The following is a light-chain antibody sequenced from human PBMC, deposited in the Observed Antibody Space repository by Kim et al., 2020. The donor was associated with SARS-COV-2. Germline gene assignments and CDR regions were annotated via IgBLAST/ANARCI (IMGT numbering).Light chain of an antibody. J-gene: IGLJ2*01. Sequence: SYELTQPPSVSVSPGQTASITCSGDKLGDKYASWYQQKPGQSPVVVIYQDNKRPSGIPERFSGSSSGNTATLTISGTQAMDEADYYCQAWDSNTVVFGGGTKLTVL. V-gene: IGLV3-1*01. CDR3: QAWDSNTVV. CDR1: KLGDKY. CDR2: QDN.